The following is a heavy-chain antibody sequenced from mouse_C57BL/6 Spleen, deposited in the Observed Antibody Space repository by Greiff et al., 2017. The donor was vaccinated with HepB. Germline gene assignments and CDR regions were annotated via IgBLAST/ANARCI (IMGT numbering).Heavy chain of an antibody. CDR3: ARSYYGSSFFAY. J-gene: IGHJ3*01. Sequence: EVKLMESGGGLVQPGGSLKLSCAASGFTFSDYYMYWVRQTPEKRLEWVAYISNGGGSTYYPDTVKGRFTISRDNAKNTLYLQMSRLKSEDTAMYYCARSYYGSSFFAYWGQGTLVTVSA. CDR1: GFTFSDYY. D-gene: IGHD1-1*01. V-gene: IGHV5-12*01. CDR2: ISNGGGST.